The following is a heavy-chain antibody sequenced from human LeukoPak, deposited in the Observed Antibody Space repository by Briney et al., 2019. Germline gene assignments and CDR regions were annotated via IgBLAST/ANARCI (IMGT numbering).Heavy chain of an antibody. CDR1: GGSIISYF. D-gene: IGHD5-12*01. Sequence: ASETLSLTCTVSGGSIISYFWSWIRQPPGKGPEWIGYIFDSGTTNYNPSTNYNPPLKSRVTVSLDTSKNHFSLKLSSVTAADTAVYFCARGGVTTIAQYDYWGQGILVTVSS. V-gene: IGHV4-59*01. CDR3: ARGGVTTIAQYDY. CDR2: IFDSGTTNYNPST. J-gene: IGHJ4*02.